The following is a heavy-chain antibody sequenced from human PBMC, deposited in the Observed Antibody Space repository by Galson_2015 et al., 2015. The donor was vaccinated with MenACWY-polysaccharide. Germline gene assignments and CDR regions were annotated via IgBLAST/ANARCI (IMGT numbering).Heavy chain of an antibody. J-gene: IGHJ6*02. CDR1: GFAFHDYA. Sequence: SLRLSCAASGFAFHDYAMHWVRQAPGKGLEWVSLINAGGDYTEYADSVKGRFSISRDNSKNSLYLQMNSLTPEDTALYYCAKKGYDHNSDVRYGLDAWGQGTTGIVSS. CDR2: INAGGDYT. V-gene: IGHV3-43*02. D-gene: IGHD3-16*01. CDR3: AKKGYDHNSDVRYGLDA.